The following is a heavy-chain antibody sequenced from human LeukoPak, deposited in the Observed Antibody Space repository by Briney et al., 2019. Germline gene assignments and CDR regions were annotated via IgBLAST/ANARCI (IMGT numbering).Heavy chain of an antibody. Sequence: SETLSLTCTASGASISSYYWSWIPQPPGKGLERIGYIYYSGSTNYNPSLKSRVTISVDTSKNQFSLKLSSVTAADTAVYYCARHPIGYYYMDVWGKGTTVTVSS. CDR3: ARHPIGYYYMDV. V-gene: IGHV4-59*08. CDR2: IYYSGST. CDR1: GASISSYY. J-gene: IGHJ6*03.